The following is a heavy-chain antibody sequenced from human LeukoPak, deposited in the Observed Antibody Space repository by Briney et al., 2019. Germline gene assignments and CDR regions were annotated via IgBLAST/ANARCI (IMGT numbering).Heavy chain of an antibody. CDR2: IYYSGST. Sequence: PETLSLTCTVSGGSISSYYWSWIRQPPGKGLEWIGYIYYSGSTNYNPSLKSRVTISVDTSKNQFSLKLSSVTAADTAVYYCARGHYDILTGESYYFDYWGQGTLVTVSS. CDR3: ARGHYDILTGESYYFDY. V-gene: IGHV4-59*01. CDR1: GGSISSYY. J-gene: IGHJ4*02. D-gene: IGHD3-9*01.